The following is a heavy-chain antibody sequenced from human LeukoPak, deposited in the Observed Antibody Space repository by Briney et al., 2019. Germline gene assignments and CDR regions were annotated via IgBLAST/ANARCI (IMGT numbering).Heavy chain of an antibody. V-gene: IGHV4-59*12. D-gene: IGHD6-19*01. J-gene: IGHJ4*02. CDR1: RGSISSYY. Sequence: SETLSLTCSLSRGSISSYYWSWIRHPPGRGLEWSGYIYYSGRTSSNPSLKSRVTISVDTSTTQFSLKLSSVTAADTAVYYCARILSGWYGWEYFDYWGQGTLVTVSS. CDR3: ARILSGWYGWEYFDY. CDR2: IYYSGRT.